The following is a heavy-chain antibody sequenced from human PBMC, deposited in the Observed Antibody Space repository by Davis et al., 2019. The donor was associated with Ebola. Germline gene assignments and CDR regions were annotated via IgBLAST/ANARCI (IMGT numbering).Heavy chain of an antibody. CDR3: ARNLPLIYISDSSPIDN. V-gene: IGHV4-61*01. J-gene: IGHJ4*02. CDR1: GGSVSSGYYY. D-gene: IGHD2-21*02. CDR2: IYYSGSS. Sequence: MPSETLSLTCTVSGGSVSSGYYYWSWVRQPPGKGLEWIGYIYYSGSSKNSPSLKSRVTISVDTSKNQFSLKLTSVTAADTAVYYCARNLPLIYISDSSPIDNWGQGTLVTVSS.